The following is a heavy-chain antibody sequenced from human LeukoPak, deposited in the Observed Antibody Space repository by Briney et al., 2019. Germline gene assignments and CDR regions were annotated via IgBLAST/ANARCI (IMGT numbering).Heavy chain of an antibody. Sequence: GGSLRLSCAASGFTFSSYGMHWVRQAPGKGLEWVAVISYDGSNKYYADSVKGRFTISRDNSKNTLYLQMNSLRAEDTAVYYCAKPVPRGDYCFDYWGQGTLVTVSS. CDR2: ISYDGSNK. CDR1: GFTFSSYG. CDR3: AKPVPRGDYCFDY. V-gene: IGHV3-30*18. J-gene: IGHJ4*02. D-gene: IGHD4-17*01.